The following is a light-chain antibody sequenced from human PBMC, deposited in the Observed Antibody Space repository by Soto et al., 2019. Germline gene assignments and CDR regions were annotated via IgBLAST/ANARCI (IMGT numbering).Light chain of an antibody. V-gene: IGKV1-33*01. CDR2: DGS. CDR1: QDIGKF. J-gene: IGKJ3*01. Sequence: DVQMTQSPSSLSVSVGDRITITCQASQDIGKFLNWYQQKPGKAPKILIYDGSNLETGVPGRFSGGGSGTHFTFTISSLQPEDIGTYYCQQYDNVVFTFGPGTKVDLK. CDR3: QQYDNVVFT.